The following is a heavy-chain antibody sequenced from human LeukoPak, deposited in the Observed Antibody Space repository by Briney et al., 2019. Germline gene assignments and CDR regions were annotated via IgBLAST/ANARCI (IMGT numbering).Heavy chain of an antibody. Sequence: PSETLSLTCAVYGGPFSGYYWSWIRQPPGKWLEWIGEINHSGSTNYNPSLKSRVTISVDTSKNQFSLKLSSVTAADTAVYYCARVWGRYCSGGSCYGFRWFDPWGQGTLVTVSS. CDR2: INHSGST. CDR1: GGPFSGYY. V-gene: IGHV4-34*01. J-gene: IGHJ5*02. D-gene: IGHD2-15*01. CDR3: ARVWGRYCSGGSCYGFRWFDP.